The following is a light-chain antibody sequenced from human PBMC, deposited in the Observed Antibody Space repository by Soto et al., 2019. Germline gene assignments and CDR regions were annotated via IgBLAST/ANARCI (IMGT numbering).Light chain of an antibody. J-gene: IGKJ2*01. CDR2: GAS. CDR1: QSVRSNY. CDR3: HQYASTPYT. Sequence: EIVLTQSPGILSLSPGEGATLSCRASQSVRSNYLAWYQQKPGQTPRLLFYGASNRATGIPARFSGSGAGTDFTLNISRLEPEDFAVYYCHQYASTPYTFGQGTTLEIK. V-gene: IGKV3-20*01.